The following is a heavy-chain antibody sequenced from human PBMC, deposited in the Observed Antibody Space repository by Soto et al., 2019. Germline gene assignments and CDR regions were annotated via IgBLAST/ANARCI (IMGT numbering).Heavy chain of an antibody. CDR1: GYTFTSYG. D-gene: IGHD1-1*01. CDR3: AREQEGRSTPRRFDY. J-gene: IGHJ4*02. CDR2: ISAYNGNT. V-gene: IGHV1-18*01. Sequence: GASVKVSCKASGYTFTSYGISWVRQAPGQGLEWMGWISAYNGNTNYAQKLQGRVTMTTDTSTSTAYMELRSLRSDDTAVYYCAREQEGRSTPRRFDYWGKGTLVTVAS.